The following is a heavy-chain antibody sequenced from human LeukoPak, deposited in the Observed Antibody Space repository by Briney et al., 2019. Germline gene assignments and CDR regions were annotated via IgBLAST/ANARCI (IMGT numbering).Heavy chain of an antibody. CDR2: IRSKAYGWTT. CDR3: YYYDSSGYEPLDY. V-gene: IGHV3-49*03. Sequence: GGSLRLSCTASGFTFGDYAMSWFRQAPGKGLEWVGFIRSKAYGWTTEYAASVKGRFTISRDDSKSIAYLQMNSLKTEDTAVYYCYYYDSSGYEPLDYWGQGTLVTVSS. D-gene: IGHD3-22*01. J-gene: IGHJ4*02. CDR1: GFTFGDYA.